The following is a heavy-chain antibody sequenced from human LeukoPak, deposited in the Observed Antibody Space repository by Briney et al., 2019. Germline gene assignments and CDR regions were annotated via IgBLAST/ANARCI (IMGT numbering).Heavy chain of an antibody. D-gene: IGHD6-13*01. CDR2: IYYSGST. J-gene: IGHJ4*02. CDR1: GGSINTYY. V-gene: IGHV4-59*08. CDR3: ARRPVLPGVWGSSWYTNYFDY. Sequence: SETLSLTCTVSGGSINTYYWSWIRQPPGKGLEWIGYIYYSGSTDYNPSLKSRVTISADTSKNQFSLKLTSVTAAGTAVYYCARRPVLPGVWGSSWYTNYFDYWGQGTLVTVSS.